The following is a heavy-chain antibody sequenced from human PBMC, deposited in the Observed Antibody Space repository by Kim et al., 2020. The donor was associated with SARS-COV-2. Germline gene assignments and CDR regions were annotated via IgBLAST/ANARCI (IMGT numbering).Heavy chain of an antibody. CDR1: GYTFNIFS. Sequence: ASVKVSCKTSGYTFNIFSLNWVRQAHGQGLEWMGWINTNTGNPAYAQGFTGRFVFSLDTSVTTAYLQISNVKAEDTAVYYCARSPGPLWLGCDSWGQGTLVTVSP. CDR2: INTNTGNP. D-gene: IGHD3-22*01. V-gene: IGHV7-4-1*02. CDR3: ARSPGPLWLGCDS. J-gene: IGHJ4*02.